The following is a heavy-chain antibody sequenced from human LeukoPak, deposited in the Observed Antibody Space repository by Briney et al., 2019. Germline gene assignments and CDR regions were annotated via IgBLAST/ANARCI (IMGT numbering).Heavy chain of an antibody. J-gene: IGHJ5*02. CDR1: GFTFSSYS. CDR3: ARDRSGWFDP. V-gene: IGHV3-21*01. Sequence: GGSLRLSCAASGFTFSSYSMNWVRQAPGEGLEWVSSISSSSSYIYYADSVKGRFTISRDNAKNSLYLQMNSLRAEDTAVYYCARDRSGWFDPWGQGTLVTVSS. CDR2: ISSSSSYI.